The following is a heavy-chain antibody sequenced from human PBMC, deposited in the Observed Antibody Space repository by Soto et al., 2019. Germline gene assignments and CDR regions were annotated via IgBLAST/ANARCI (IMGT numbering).Heavy chain of an antibody. Sequence: GGSLRLSCAASGFTFISYWMDWVRQAPGKGLWWVSRISSDGSSTSYADSVKGRFTISRDNAKNMLYLQMNSLRAEDTAVYYCARTPTYCSSSSCYTFDYWGQGALVTVSS. J-gene: IGHJ4*02. CDR2: ISSDGSST. V-gene: IGHV3-74*01. CDR3: ARTPTYCSSSSCYTFDY. D-gene: IGHD2-2*02. CDR1: GFTFISYW.